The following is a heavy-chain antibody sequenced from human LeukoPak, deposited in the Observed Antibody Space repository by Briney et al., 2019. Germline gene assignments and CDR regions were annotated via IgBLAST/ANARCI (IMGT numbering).Heavy chain of an antibody. CDR3: ARETRTIFGVVTPSYCGMDV. CDR2: ISSSSSTI. J-gene: IGHJ6*02. V-gene: IGHV3-48*01. CDR1: GFTFSSYS. Sequence: GGSLRLSCAASGFTFSSYSMNWVRQAPGKGLEWVSYISSSSSTIYYADSVKGRFTISRDNAKNSLYLQMNSLRAEDTAVYYCARETRTIFGVVTPSYCGMDVWGQGTTVTVSS. D-gene: IGHD3-3*01.